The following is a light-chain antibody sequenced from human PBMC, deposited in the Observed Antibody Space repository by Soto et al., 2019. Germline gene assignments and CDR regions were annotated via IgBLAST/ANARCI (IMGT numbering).Light chain of an antibody. CDR3: QQYSTYFLT. V-gene: IGKV1-5*03. CDR2: KAS. J-gene: IGKJ3*01. Sequence: DIQMTQSPSTLSASIGDRVTITCRASQSISSWLAWYQQKPGKAPNLLIYKASSLESGVPSRFSGSGSGTVFTLTISSLQPDDFATYYCQQYSTYFLTFGPGTTVDIK. CDR1: QSISSW.